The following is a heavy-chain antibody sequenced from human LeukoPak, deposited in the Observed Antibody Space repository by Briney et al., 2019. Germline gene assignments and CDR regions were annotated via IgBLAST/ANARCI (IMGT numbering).Heavy chain of an antibody. D-gene: IGHD6-19*01. CDR3: ARVGLVSSGWSRNWFDP. Sequence: SETLSLTCAVDGGSFSGSFSGSYWRWIRQPPGRGLVWIGVINHSGYTNYNPSVKSRVTISVDTSKNHFSLRLSSVTAADTAVYYCARVGLVSSGWSRNWFDPWGQGTLVTVSS. V-gene: IGHV4-34*01. CDR1: GGSFSGSFSGSY. J-gene: IGHJ5*02. CDR2: INHSGYT.